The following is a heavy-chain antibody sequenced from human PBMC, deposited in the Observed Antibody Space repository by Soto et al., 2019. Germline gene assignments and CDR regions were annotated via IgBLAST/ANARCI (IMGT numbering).Heavy chain of an antibody. CDR1: GGSVRSDPYY. CDR2: IHYSGST. J-gene: IGHJ5*02. CDR3: AVDGNCRGGACHGWLDP. Sequence: PSETLSLTCSVSGGSVRSDPYYWTWLRQPPGKGLEWIGYIHYSGSTNYNPTLKSRVTISVDMSKNQFSLRLSSVTAADTAVYHCAVDGNCRGGACHGWLDPWGQGTLVTVSS. D-gene: IGHD2-21*02. V-gene: IGHV4-61*01.